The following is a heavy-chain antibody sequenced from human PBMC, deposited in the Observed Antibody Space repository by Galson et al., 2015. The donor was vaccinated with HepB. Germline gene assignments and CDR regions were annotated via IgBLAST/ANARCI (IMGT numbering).Heavy chain of an antibody. Sequence: ETLSLTCTVSGGSISSYYWSWIRQPPGKGLEWIGYIYNSGSTNYNPPLKSRVTMSVDTSKNQFSLKLYSVTAADTAVYYCAGQGDGFHFPFDYWGQGTLVTVSS. D-gene: IGHD5-24*01. V-gene: IGHV4-59*08. CDR2: IYNSGST. CDR1: GGSISSYY. CDR3: AGQGDGFHFPFDY. J-gene: IGHJ4*02.